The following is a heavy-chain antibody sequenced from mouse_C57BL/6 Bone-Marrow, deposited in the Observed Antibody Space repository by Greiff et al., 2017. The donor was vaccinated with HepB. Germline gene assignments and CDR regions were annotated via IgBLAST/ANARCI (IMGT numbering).Heavy chain of an antibody. V-gene: IGHV14-4*01. Sequence: EVQLQQSGAELVRPGASVKLSCTASGFNIKDDYMHWVKQRPEQGLEWIGWIDPENGDTEYASKFQGKATITADTSSNTAYLQLSSLTSEDTAVYYCTTRFITTVVRYFDVWGTGTTVTVSS. D-gene: IGHD1-1*01. CDR1: GFNIKDDY. CDR3: TTRFITTVVRYFDV. J-gene: IGHJ1*03. CDR2: IDPENGDT.